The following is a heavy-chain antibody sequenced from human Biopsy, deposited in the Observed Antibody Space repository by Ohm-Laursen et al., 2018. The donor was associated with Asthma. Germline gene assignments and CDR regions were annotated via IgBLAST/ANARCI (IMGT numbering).Heavy chain of an antibody. V-gene: IGHV1-18*01. Sequence: ASVKVSCKPSGYTFNSAGITWVRQAPGQGLEWMGWISVYNGNTKVAQKLQDRVNMITDTSTSTAYMELRSLRSDDTAVYFCARAVDYSHYYGIDVWGQGTTVTVS. CDR1: GYTFNSAG. J-gene: IGHJ6*02. D-gene: IGHD3-10*01. CDR3: ARAVDYSHYYGIDV. CDR2: ISVYNGNT.